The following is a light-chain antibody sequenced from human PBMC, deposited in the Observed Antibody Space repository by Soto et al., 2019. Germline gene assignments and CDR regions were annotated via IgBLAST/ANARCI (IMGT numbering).Light chain of an antibody. CDR3: QQSYTTPRT. CDR1: QSISTF. J-gene: IGKJ1*01. CDR2: AAS. Sequence: DIQMTQSPSSLSASVGDRVSVTCRASQSISTFLNWYQQRPGEAPKLLIYAASSLQSGVPSRFSVSGSGEDFTLTIGSLQPEDFATYYCQQSYTTPRTFGQGTKV. V-gene: IGKV1-39*01.